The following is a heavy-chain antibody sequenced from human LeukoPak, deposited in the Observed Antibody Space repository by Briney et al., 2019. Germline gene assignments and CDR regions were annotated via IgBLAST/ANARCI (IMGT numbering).Heavy chain of an antibody. CDR1: GGSFSGYY. J-gene: IGHJ6*03. D-gene: IGHD2-2*01. Sequence: SETLSLTCAVYGGSFSGYYWSWIRQPPGRGLEWIGEINHSGSTNYNPSLKSRVTISVDTSKNQFSLKLSPVTAADTAVYYCAIQNYNCSSTSCPRYYYYYYYMDVWGKGTTVTVSS. V-gene: IGHV4-34*01. CDR2: INHSGST. CDR3: AIQNYNCSSTSCPRYYYYYYYMDV.